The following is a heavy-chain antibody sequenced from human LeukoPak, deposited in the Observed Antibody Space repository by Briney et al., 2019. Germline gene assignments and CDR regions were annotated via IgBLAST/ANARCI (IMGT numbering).Heavy chain of an antibody. D-gene: IGHD1-26*01. Sequence: SETLSLTCTVSGGSISSYYWSWIRQPPGKGLEWIGSIYYSGSTYYNPSLKSRVTISVDTSKNQFSLKLSSVTAADTAVYYCARSGGSDPNFDYWGQGTLVTVSS. J-gene: IGHJ4*02. V-gene: IGHV4-39*01. CDR3: ARSGGSDPNFDY. CDR2: IYYSGST. CDR1: GGSISSYY.